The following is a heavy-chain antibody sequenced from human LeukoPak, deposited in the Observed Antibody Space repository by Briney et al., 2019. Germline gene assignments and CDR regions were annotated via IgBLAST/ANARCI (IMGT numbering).Heavy chain of an antibody. CDR2: IIPIFGTA. CDR3: AREAGPYFDY. D-gene: IGHD6-19*01. V-gene: IGHV1-69*13. CDR1: GGTFSSYA. Sequence: SVNVSCKASGGTFSSYAISWVRQAPGQGLEWMGGIIPIFGTANYAQKFQGRVTITADESTSTAYMELSSLRPEDTAVYYCAREAGPYFDYWGQGTLVTVSS. J-gene: IGHJ4*02.